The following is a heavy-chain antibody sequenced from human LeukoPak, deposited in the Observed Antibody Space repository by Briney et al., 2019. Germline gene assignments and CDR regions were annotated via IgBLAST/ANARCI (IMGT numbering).Heavy chain of an antibody. J-gene: IGHJ4*02. V-gene: IGHV4-39*01. Sequence: SETLSLTCTVSGGSISTRHYYWGWIPQPPGKGLEWIVSIRYSGSTYYNPSLRSRVTISVDTTKNQLSLKLASVTAADTAVYYCARQDCSAACYHFDYWGQGTLVTVSS. D-gene: IGHD2-21*01. CDR3: ARQDCSAACYHFDY. CDR1: GGSISTRHYY. CDR2: IRYSGST.